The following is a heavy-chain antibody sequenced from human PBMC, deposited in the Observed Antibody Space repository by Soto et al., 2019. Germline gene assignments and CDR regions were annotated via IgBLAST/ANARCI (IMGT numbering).Heavy chain of an antibody. CDR3: AKDIVTRIAARSIYYYGMDV. D-gene: IGHD6-6*01. J-gene: IGHJ6*01. CDR2: ISWDGGST. Sequence: WGSLRLACASSVFTFDDYAMPWVRQAPGKGLELVCLISWDGGSTYYADSVNGRFTISRDNIKNSLYLQMNSLSAEDTALYYCAKDIVTRIAARSIYYYGMDVWGQGTKVTVSS. CDR1: VFTFDDYA. V-gene: IGHV3-43D*04.